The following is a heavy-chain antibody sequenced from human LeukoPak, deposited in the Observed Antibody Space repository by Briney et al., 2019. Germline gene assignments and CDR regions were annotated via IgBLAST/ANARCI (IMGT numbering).Heavy chain of an antibody. CDR1: GFTLSSDW. CDR2: IKKDGIEK. V-gene: IGHV3-7*01. Sequence: PGGSLRLSCVVSGFTLSSDWMSWVRQAPGKGLEWVANIKKDGIEKYYVESVEGRFTISRDNAKNSLSLQMNSLRAEDTAVYYCARGRYSSRSGGYYFDIWGQGTLVTVSS. J-gene: IGHJ4*02. D-gene: IGHD2-2*01. CDR3: ARGRYSSRSGGYYFDI.